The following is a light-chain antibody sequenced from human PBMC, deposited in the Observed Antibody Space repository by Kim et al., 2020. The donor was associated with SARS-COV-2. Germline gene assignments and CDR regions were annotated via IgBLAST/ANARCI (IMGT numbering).Light chain of an antibody. CDR3: MQALQTSVD. CDR1: QSLLHSNGYNY. V-gene: IGKV2-28*01. Sequence: DIVMTQSPLSLPVTPGEPASISCRSSQSLLHSNGYNYLDWYLQKPGQSPQLLIYLGSNRASGVPDRFSGSGSGTDFTLRISRVEAEDVGVYYCMQALQTSVDFGQGTKLEI. J-gene: IGKJ2*01. CDR2: LGS.